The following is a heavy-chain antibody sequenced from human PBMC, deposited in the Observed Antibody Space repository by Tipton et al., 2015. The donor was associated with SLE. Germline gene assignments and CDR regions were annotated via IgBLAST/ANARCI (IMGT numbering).Heavy chain of an antibody. V-gene: IGHV4-61*01. CDR3: AIPMDNSGRFYAFDI. Sequence: TLSLTCAVSGYSISSGYYWGWIRQPPGKGLEWIGYIYYSGSTNYNPSLKSRVTISVDTSKNQFSLKLSSVTAADAAVYYCAIPMDNSGRFYAFDIWGQGTMVTVSS. J-gene: IGHJ3*02. CDR2: IYYSGST. D-gene: IGHD3-22*01. CDR1: GYSISSGYY.